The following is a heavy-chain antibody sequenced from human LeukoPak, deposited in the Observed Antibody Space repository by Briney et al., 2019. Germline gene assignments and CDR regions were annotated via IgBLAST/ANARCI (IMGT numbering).Heavy chain of an antibody. D-gene: IGHD2-15*01. V-gene: IGHV3-33*08. CDR2: IWYDGSNK. CDR3: ARGAYCSGSRCPGAFDI. J-gene: IGHJ3*02. Sequence: GGSLRLSCSASGFTFSNYAMYWVRQAPGKGLEWVAIIWYDGSNKYYADSVKGRFTISRDNSKNTLYLQMNSLRAEDTAVYYCARGAYCSGSRCPGAFDIWGQGTMVTVSS. CDR1: GFTFSNYA.